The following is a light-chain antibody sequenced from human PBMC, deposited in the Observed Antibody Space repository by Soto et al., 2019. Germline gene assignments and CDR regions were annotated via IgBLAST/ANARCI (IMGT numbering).Light chain of an antibody. J-gene: IGKJ4*01. Sequence: VDRVTITCRASQDISSSLAWYQQKPGKAPKLLIYDASTLQTGVPSRFRGSGSGTEFTLTISSLQPEDFATYSCQQLASYPIGTFGGGTKVDIK. CDR3: QQLASYPIGT. CDR2: DAS. CDR1: QDISSS. V-gene: IGKV1-9*01.